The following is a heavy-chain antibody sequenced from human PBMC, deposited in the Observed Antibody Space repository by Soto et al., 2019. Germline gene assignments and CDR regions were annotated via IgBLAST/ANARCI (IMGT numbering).Heavy chain of an antibody. CDR2: IYFSGST. V-gene: IGHV4-4*09. Sequence: LSLTCSVSGGSMNGYYWSWIRQTPGQGLEWLGFIYFSGSTRCNPSLMSRLTISLDKSKRQFSMSLSSVTAADTAVYYCARSVATPGTNIDFWGQGTLVTVSS. CDR1: GGSMNGYY. D-gene: IGHD6-13*01. J-gene: IGHJ4*02. CDR3: ARSVATPGTNIDF.